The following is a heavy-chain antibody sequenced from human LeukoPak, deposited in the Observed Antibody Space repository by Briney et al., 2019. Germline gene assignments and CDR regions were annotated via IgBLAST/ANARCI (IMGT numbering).Heavy chain of an antibody. D-gene: IGHD2-2*01. CDR2: INWNGGST. V-gene: IGHV3-20*01. Sequence: GGSLRLSCAASGFTFDEYGMSWVRQAPGKGLEWVSGINWNGGSTGYADSVKGRFTISRDNAKNSLYLQMNSLRAEDTALYHCARGGVPAAIPFDYWGQGTLVTVSS. CDR1: GFTFDEYG. CDR3: ARGGVPAAIPFDY. J-gene: IGHJ4*02.